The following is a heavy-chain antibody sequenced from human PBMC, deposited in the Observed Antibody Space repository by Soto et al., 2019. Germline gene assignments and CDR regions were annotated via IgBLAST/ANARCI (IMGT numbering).Heavy chain of an antibody. CDR3: ARGVDDTAMLDY. CDR2: IYYSGST. V-gene: IGHV4-31*03. Sequence: QVQLQESGPGLVKPSQTLSLTCTVSGGSISSGGYYWSWIRQHPGKGLEWIGYIYYSGSTYYNPSLKSRLTISVDTSKNQFSLKLSPVTAADTAVYYCARGVDDTAMLDYWGQGTLVTVSS. D-gene: IGHD5-18*01. CDR1: GGSISSGGYY. J-gene: IGHJ4*02.